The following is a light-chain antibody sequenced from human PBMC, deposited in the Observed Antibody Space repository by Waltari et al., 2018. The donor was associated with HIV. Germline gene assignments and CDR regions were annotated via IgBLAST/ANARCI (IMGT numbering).Light chain of an antibody. CDR2: YDD. J-gene: IGLJ1*01. Sequence: SYVLTQPPSVSVAPGKTATITCGGNNIGSKSVHWYQQKPGQAPVLVIYYDDNRPSGIPERFSGSNSGNTATLTISRVEAGDEADYYCQVWDSSGDQYVFGTETKVTVL. V-gene: IGLV3-21*04. CDR3: QVWDSSGDQYV. CDR1: NIGSKS.